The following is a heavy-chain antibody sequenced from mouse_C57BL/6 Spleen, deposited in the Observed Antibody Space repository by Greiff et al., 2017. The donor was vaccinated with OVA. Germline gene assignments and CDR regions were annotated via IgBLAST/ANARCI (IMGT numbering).Heavy chain of an antibody. CDR1: GYAFTNYL. J-gene: IGHJ1*03. CDR2: INPGSGGT. V-gene: IGHV1-54*01. Sequence: VQLQQSGAELVRPGTSVKVSCKASGYAFTNYLIEWVKQRPGQGLEWIGVINPGSGGTNYNEKFKGKATLTADKSSSTAYMQLSSLTSEDSAVYFCARRAGSSYWYFDVWGTGTTVTVSS. CDR3: ARRAGSSYWYFDV. D-gene: IGHD1-1*01.